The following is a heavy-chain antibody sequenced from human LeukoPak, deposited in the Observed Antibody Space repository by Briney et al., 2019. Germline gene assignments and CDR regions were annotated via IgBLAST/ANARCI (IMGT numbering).Heavy chain of an antibody. Sequence: SETLSLTCTVSGGSISSYYWSWIRQPPGKGLEWIGNIYNSGGTNYNPSLKSRVTTSVDTSKNQFSLKLTSVTAADTAVYYCARYRGNSNGGFDPWGQGTLAALSS. CDR1: GGSISSYY. CDR3: ARYRGNSNGGFDP. CDR2: IYNSGGT. J-gene: IGHJ5*02. V-gene: IGHV4-59*01. D-gene: IGHD4-23*01.